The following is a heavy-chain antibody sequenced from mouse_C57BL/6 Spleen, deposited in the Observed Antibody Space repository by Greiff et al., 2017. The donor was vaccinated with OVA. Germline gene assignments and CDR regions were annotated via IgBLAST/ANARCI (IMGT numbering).Heavy chain of an antibody. CDR2: LDPNSGGT. CDR3: EKGGYYSAWFAY. J-gene: IGHJ3*01. Sequence: QVQLQQPGAELVKPGASVKLSCKASGYTFTSYWMHWVKQRPGRGLEWIGRLDPNSGGTKYNEKFKSKATLTVDKPASTAYMQLSSLTYEDSAVYYCEKGGYYSAWFAYWGQGTLVTVSA. CDR1: GYTFTSYW. V-gene: IGHV1-72*01. D-gene: IGHD2-12*01.